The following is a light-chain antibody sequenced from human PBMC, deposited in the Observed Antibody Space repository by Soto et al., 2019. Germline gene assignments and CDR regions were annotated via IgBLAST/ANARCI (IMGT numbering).Light chain of an antibody. V-gene: IGKV1-5*01. J-gene: IGKJ1*01. CDR3: QQYSSYLT. Sequence: IQMTQPPSTLSASVVDRGTITCRASQSISRWFAWYRQKPGKAPKLLIYDASSLESGVPSRFSGSGSGTEFTLTISSLQPDDFATYFCQQYSSYLTFGQGTKVDIK. CDR1: QSISRW. CDR2: DAS.